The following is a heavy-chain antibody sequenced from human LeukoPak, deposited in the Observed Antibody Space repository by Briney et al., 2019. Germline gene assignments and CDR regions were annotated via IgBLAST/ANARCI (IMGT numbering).Heavy chain of an antibody. CDR2: INYSGST. Sequence: SETLSLTCTVSGGFISSYYWGWIRQPPGKGLEWIGYINYSGSTNYNPSLKRRVSGSVDSSNNHFSLKLTSVTAADTAVYYCARVRRFSGYYNVYFDYWGQGTLVTVSS. V-gene: IGHV4-59*01. J-gene: IGHJ4*02. CDR1: GGFISSYY. D-gene: IGHD3-3*01. CDR3: ARVRRFSGYYNVYFDY.